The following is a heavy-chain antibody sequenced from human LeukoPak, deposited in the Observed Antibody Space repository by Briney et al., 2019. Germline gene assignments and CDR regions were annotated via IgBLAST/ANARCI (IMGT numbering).Heavy chain of an antibody. D-gene: IGHD6-13*01. V-gene: IGHV1-2*02. J-gene: IGHJ5*02. CDR1: GYTFTGYY. CDR3: ARAPRISSSWYNWFDP. Sequence: ASVKVSCKASGYTFTGYYMHWVRQAPGQGLEWMGWINPNSGGTNYAQKFQGRVTMTRDTSISTAYMELSRLRSDDTAVYYCARAPRISSSWYNWFDPWGQGTLVTVSS. CDR2: INPNSGGT.